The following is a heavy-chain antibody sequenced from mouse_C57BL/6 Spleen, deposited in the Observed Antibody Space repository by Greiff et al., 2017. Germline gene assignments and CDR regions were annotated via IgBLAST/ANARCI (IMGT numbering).Heavy chain of an antibody. Sequence: QVQLKESGPELVKPGASVKISCKASGYAFSSSWMNWVKQRPGKGLEWIGRIYPGDGDTNYNGKFKGKATLTADKSSSTAYMQLSSLTSEDSAVYFCARNWDAYFDYWGQGTTLTVSS. D-gene: IGHD4-1*01. CDR3: ARNWDAYFDY. CDR2: IYPGDGDT. J-gene: IGHJ2*01. V-gene: IGHV1-82*01. CDR1: GYAFSSSW.